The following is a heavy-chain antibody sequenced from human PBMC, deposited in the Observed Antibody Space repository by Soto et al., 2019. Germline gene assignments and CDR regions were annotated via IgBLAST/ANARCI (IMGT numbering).Heavy chain of an antibody. CDR1: GYSFGAYW. CDR3: ARGGIIGTPTEY. J-gene: IGHJ4*02. CDR2: SFPGPSDT. V-gene: IGHV5-51*01. D-gene: IGHD2-15*01. Sequence: GESLKISCQGSGYSFGAYWIGCVRQMPGKGLEGMGISFPGPSDTRYRPSFQGQVTISVDKAINTAYLQWSSLKTSDTAMYFCARGGIIGTPTEYWGQGTKVTVSS.